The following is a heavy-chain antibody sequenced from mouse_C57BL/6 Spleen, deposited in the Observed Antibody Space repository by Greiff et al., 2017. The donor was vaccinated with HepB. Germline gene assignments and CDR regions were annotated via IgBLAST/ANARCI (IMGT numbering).Heavy chain of an antibody. D-gene: IGHD2-4*01. CDR2: ISNGGGST. V-gene: IGHV5-12*01. CDR1: GFTFSDYY. Sequence: DVKLVESGGGLVQPGGSLKLSCAASGFTFSDYYMYWVRQTPEKRLEWVAYISNGGGSTYYPDTVKGRFTISRDNAKNTLYLQMSRLKSEDTAMYYCARRGGLRQDLDYWGQGTSVTVSS. CDR3: ARRGGLRQDLDY. J-gene: IGHJ4*01.